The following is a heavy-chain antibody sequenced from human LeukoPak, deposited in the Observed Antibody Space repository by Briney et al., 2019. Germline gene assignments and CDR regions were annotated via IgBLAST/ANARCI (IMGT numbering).Heavy chain of an antibody. CDR3: VRELEGRLLVDY. D-gene: IGHD1-1*01. Sequence: SETLSLTCAVYGDSFSGYYWCCIRHPPAKGLEWMGEINHSGSTNYNTSLKSRVTISVDTSKNQFSLKLSSVTDADTAVYYCVRELEGRLLVDYWGQGTLATVSS. CDR1: GDSFSGYY. V-gene: IGHV4-34*01. CDR2: INHSGST. J-gene: IGHJ4*02.